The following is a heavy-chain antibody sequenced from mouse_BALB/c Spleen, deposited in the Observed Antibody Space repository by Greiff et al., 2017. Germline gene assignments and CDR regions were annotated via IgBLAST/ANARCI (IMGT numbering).Heavy chain of an antibody. CDR3: TRYGGLRRRDYFDY. CDR1: GYTFTSYW. V-gene: IGHV1S127*01. J-gene: IGHJ2*01. Sequence: QVQLQQPGAELVKPGASVKMSCKASGYTFTSYWMHWVKQRPGQGLEWIGVIDPSDSYTSYNQKFKGKATLTVDTSSSTAYMQLSSLTSEDSAVYYCTRYGGLRRRDYFDYWGQGTTLTVSS. D-gene: IGHD2-4*01. CDR2: IDPSDSYT.